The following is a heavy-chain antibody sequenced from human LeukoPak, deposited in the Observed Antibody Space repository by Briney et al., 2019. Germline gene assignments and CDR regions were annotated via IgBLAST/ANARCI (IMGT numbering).Heavy chain of an antibody. D-gene: IGHD3-10*01. CDR2: MYYSGST. Sequence: PSETLSLTCTVSGGSISSSSYYWGWIRQPPGKGLEWIGSMYYSGSTNYNPSLKSRVTISVDSSKNQFSLELSSVTAADTAVYFCAKADLPVRSPYNWFDPWGQGTLVTVSS. J-gene: IGHJ5*02. CDR1: GGSISSSSYY. CDR3: AKADLPVRSPYNWFDP. V-gene: IGHV4-39*07.